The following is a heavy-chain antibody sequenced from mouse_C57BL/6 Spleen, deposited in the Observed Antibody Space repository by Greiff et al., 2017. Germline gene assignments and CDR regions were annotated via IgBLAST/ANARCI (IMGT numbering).Heavy chain of an antibody. J-gene: IGHJ3*01. CDR2: ISDGGSYT. V-gene: IGHV5-4*01. Sequence: EVHLVESGGGLVKPGGSLKLSCAASGFTFSSYAMSWVRQTPEKRLEWVATISDGGSYTYYPDNVKGRFTISRDNAKNNLYLQRSHLKSEDTAMYYCAREGGYYVFAYWGQGTLVTVSA. D-gene: IGHD2-3*01. CDR3: AREGGYYVFAY. CDR1: GFTFSSYA.